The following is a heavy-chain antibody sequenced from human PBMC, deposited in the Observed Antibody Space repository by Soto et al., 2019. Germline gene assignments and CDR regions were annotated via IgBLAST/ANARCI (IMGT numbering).Heavy chain of an antibody. V-gene: IGHV3-23*01. CDR2: ISVSGSTT. D-gene: IGHD3-22*01. J-gene: IGHJ4*02. CDR3: ARGGYYDSTGYAN. Sequence: PGGSLRLSCAASGFTFSSYAMSWVRQAPGKGLEWVSAISVSGSTTYYADSVKGRFTISRDNSKNTLYLQMSSLRAEDTAVYYCARGGYYDSTGYANWGQGTLVTV. CDR1: GFTFSSYA.